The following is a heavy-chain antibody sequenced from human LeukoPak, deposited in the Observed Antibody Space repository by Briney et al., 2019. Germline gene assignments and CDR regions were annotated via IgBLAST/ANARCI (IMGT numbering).Heavy chain of an antibody. CDR3: ATVKHSSSWYNPYYFDY. V-gene: IGHV1-8*01. J-gene: IGHJ4*02. CDR1: GYTFTSYD. D-gene: IGHD6-13*01. CDR2: MNPNSGNT. Sequence: ASVKVSCKASGYTFTSYDINWVRQATGQGLEWMGWMNPNSGNTGYAQKFQGRVTMTRNTSISTAYMELSSLRSEDTAVYYCATVKHSSSWYNPYYFDYWGQGTLVTVSS.